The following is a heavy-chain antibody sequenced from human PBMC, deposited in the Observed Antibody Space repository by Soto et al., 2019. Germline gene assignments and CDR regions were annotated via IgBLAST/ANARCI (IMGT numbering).Heavy chain of an antibody. J-gene: IGHJ6*02. CDR2: IIPIFGTA. CDR1: GGTFSSYA. D-gene: IGHD3-22*01. CDR3: ARDLFYYDSSGTMAYYYYGMDV. Sequence: QVQLVQSGAEVKKPGSSVKVSCKASGGTFSSYAISWVRQAPGQGLEWMGGIIPIFGTANYAQKFQGRVTITADESRITAYMELSSLRSEDTAVYYCARDLFYYDSSGTMAYYYYGMDVWGQGTTVTVSS. V-gene: IGHV1-69*01.